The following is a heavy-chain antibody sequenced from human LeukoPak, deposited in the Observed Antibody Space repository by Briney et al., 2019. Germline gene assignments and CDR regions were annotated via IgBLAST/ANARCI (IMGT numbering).Heavy chain of an antibody. D-gene: IGHD4-23*01. CDR2: ISYDGSNK. J-gene: IGHJ4*02. CDR3: AKDRSTVVTHFDY. V-gene: IGHV3-30*18. CDR1: GFTFSSYG. Sequence: QPGRSLRLSCAASGFTFSSYGVHGVRQAPGKGLEWVAVISYDGSNKYYADSVKGRFTISRDNSKNTLYLQMNSLRAEDTAVYYCAKDRSTVVTHFDYWGQGTLVTVSS.